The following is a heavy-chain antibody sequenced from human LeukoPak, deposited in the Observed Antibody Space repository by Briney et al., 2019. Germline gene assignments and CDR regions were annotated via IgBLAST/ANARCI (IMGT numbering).Heavy chain of an antibody. CDR2: ISGSSSYI. J-gene: IGHJ4*02. CDR1: GFTFSSYS. V-gene: IGHV3-21*01. Sequence: PGGSLRLSCAASGFTFSSYSMNWVRQAPGKGLEWVSSISGSSSYIYYADSVKGRFTISRDNAKNSVYLQMNSLRAEDTAVYYCARARITGTTWTHFDFWGQGTLVTVSS. CDR3: ARARITGTTWTHFDF. D-gene: IGHD1-1*01.